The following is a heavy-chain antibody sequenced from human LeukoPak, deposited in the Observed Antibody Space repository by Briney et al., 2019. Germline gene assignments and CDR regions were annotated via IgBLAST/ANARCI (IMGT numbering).Heavy chain of an antibody. Sequence: TGGSLRLSCAASGFTFRNYEMNWVRQAPGKGLEWVSYISSSGSTIFYAAPVKGRFTISRDNARNSVYLQMNSLSAEDTAVYYCAREESRGLDYWGQGTAVTVSP. V-gene: IGHV3-48*03. CDR3: AREESRGLDY. CDR1: GFTFRNYE. CDR2: ISSSGSTI. J-gene: IGHJ4*02.